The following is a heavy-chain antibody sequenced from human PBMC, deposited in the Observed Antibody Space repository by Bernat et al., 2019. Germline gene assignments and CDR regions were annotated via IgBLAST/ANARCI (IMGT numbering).Heavy chain of an antibody. J-gene: IGHJ4*02. CDR2: LSISGGST. D-gene: IGHD1-26*01. CDR1: GFTFSSYA. Sequence: EVQLLESGGGLVQPGGSLRLSCAASGFTFSSYAMSWVRQAPGKGLEWVSALSISGGSTYYADSVKGRFTISRDNSKNTLYLQMNSLRAADTAVYYCAKGLKWELPFDYWCQGPLLTVSS. CDR3: AKGLKWELPFDY. V-gene: IGHV3-23*01.